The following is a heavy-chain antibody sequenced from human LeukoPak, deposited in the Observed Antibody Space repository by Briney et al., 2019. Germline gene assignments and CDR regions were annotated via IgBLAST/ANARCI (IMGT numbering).Heavy chain of an antibody. V-gene: IGHV1-69*05. CDR1: GGTFSSYA. Sequence: ASVNVSCKASGGTFSSYAISWVRQAPGQGLEWMGGIIPIFGTANYAQKFQGRVTITTDESTSTAYMELSSLRSEDTAVYYCAREWTYYYDSSGLGLWGQGTLVTVSS. CDR3: AREWTYYYDSSGLGL. J-gene: IGHJ4*02. D-gene: IGHD3-22*01. CDR2: IIPIFGTA.